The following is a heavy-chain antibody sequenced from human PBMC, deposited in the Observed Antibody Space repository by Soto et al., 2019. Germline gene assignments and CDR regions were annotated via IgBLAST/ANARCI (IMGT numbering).Heavy chain of an antibody. CDR1: GYTFTSYD. J-gene: IGHJ4*02. CDR2: MNPNSGNT. V-gene: IGHV1-8*01. Sequence: QVQLVQSGAEVKKPGASVKVSCKASGYTFTSYDINWVRQATGQGLEWMGWMNPNSGNTGYAQKFQGRVTMTRNTSISTAYMELSSLRSEDTAVYYCARATKLYYSGGSCYLLDYWGQGTLVTVSS. D-gene: IGHD2-15*01. CDR3: ARATKLYYSGGSCYLLDY.